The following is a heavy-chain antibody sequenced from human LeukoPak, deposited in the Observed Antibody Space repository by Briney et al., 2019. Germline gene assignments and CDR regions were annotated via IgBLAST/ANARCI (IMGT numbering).Heavy chain of an antibody. D-gene: IGHD1-7*01. V-gene: IGHV1-2*02. CDR2: INPNGGGT. Sequence: ASVKVSCKASACTFTDYYMHWVLQAPGQGLEWMGWINPNGGGTYYAQTFQDRVTMTRDTSINTAYMELSRLRSDDTAMYYCAREGAPRITGTTNPFDPWGQGTLVTVSS. J-gene: IGHJ5*02. CDR3: AREGAPRITGTTNPFDP. CDR1: ACTFTDYY.